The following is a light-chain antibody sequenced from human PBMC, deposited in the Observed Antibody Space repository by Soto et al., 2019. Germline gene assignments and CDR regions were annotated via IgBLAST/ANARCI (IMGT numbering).Light chain of an antibody. J-gene: IGLJ1*01. CDR2: KVS. CDR3: CSYGDTNTVYV. V-gene: IGLV2-14*01. CDR1: SSDVGGYNY. Sequence: QSVLTQPASVSGSPGQSITISCTGTSSDVGGYNYVSWYQQYPGRVPKLLIYKVSNRPSGVSNRFSGSQPGNRASLTISGLQAEDEADYYCCSYGDTNTVYVFGTRTKVTV.